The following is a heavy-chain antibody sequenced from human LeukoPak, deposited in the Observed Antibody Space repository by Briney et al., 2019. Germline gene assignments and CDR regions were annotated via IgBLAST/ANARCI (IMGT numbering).Heavy chain of an antibody. CDR2: INHSGST. V-gene: IGHV4-34*01. D-gene: IGHD6-13*01. Sequence: SETLSLTCAVYGGSFSGYYWSWIRQPPGKGLEWIGEINHSGSTNYNPSLKSRVTISVDTSKNQFSLKLSSVTAADTAVYYCARVTSTGSSWYYYYYYYMDVWGKGTTVTVSS. CDR3: ARVTSTGSSWYYYYYYYMDV. J-gene: IGHJ6*03. CDR1: GGSFSGYY.